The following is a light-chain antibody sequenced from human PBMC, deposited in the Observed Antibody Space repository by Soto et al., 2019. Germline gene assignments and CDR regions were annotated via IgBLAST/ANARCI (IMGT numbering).Light chain of an antibody. CDR1: QSVSSN. CDR3: QQYNNWPRT. Sequence: EIVMTQSPATLSVSPGERATVSCRASQSVSSNLAWYQQKPGQAPRLLIYGASTRATDIPARFSGSGSGTEFNLTIGSLQSEDFAVYYCQQYNNWPRTFGQGTKLEI. V-gene: IGKV3-15*01. J-gene: IGKJ2*01. CDR2: GAS.